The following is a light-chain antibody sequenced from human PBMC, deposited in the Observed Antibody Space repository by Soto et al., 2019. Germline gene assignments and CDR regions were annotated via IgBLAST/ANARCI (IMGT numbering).Light chain of an antibody. J-gene: IGLJ1*01. Sequence: QSVLTQPASVSGSPGQSITISCTGTSSDVGSYNLVSWYQQHPGKAPKLMIYEGSKRPSGVSNRFSGSKSGNTASLTISGLQAEDEADYYCCSYAGSSPPYVFATGTKVTVL. CDR2: EGS. CDR1: SSDVGSYNL. CDR3: CSYAGSSPPYV. V-gene: IGLV2-23*01.